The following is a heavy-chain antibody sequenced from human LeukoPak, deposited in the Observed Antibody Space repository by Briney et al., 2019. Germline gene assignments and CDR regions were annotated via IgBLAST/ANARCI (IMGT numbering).Heavy chain of an antibody. CDR1: GGSISSYY. Sequence: PSETLSLTCTVSGGSISSYYWSWIRQPPGKGLEWIGYIYYSGSTNYNPSLKSRVTISVDTSKNQFSLKLSSVTAADTAVYYCARATFQWGYYDSSGYNFDYWGQGTLVTVSP. CDR3: ARATFQWGYYDSSGYNFDY. CDR2: IYYSGST. J-gene: IGHJ4*02. V-gene: IGHV4-59*01. D-gene: IGHD3-22*01.